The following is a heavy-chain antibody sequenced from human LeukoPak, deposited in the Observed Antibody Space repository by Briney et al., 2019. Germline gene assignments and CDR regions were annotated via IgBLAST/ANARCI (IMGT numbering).Heavy chain of an antibody. CDR3: ARSNGFNDAFDI. D-gene: IGHD4-17*01. J-gene: IGHJ3*02. CDR1: GYSISSGYY. Sequence: PSETLSLTCTVSGYSISSGYYWGWIRQPPGKGLEWIGSIYHSGSTYYNPSLKSRVTISVDTSKNQFSLKLSSVTAADTAVYYCARSNGFNDAFDIWGQGTMVTVSS. V-gene: IGHV4-38-2*02. CDR2: IYHSGST.